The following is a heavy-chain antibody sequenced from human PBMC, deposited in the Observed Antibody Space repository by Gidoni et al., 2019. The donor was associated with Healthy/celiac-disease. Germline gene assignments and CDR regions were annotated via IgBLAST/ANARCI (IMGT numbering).Heavy chain of an antibody. V-gene: IGHV1-46*01. CDR3: ARALGYCSGGSCYSGYYMDV. CDR2: INPSGGST. D-gene: IGHD2-15*01. J-gene: IGHJ6*03. Sequence: QVQLVQSGAEVKKPGASVKVSCTASGYTFTSYYMHGVRQAPGQGLEWMGIINPSGGSTSYAQKFQGRVTMTRDTSTSTVYMELSSLRSEDTAVYYCARALGYCSGGSCYSGYYMDVWGKGTTVTVSS. CDR1: GYTFTSYY.